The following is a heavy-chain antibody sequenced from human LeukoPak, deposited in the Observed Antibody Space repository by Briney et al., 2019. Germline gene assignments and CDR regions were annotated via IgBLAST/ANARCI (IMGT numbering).Heavy chain of an antibody. Sequence: SETLSPTCAVYGGSFSGYYWSWIRQPPGKGLEWIGEINHSGSTNYNPSLKSRVTISVDTSKNQFSLKLSSVTAADTAVYYCARKYGSAPNWFDPWGQGTLVTVSS. CDR3: ARKYGSAPNWFDP. CDR2: INHSGST. V-gene: IGHV4-34*01. J-gene: IGHJ5*02. D-gene: IGHD3-10*01. CDR1: GGSFSGYY.